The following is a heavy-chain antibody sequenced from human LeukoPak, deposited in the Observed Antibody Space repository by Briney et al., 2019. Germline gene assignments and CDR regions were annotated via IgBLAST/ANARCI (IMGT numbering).Heavy chain of an antibody. V-gene: IGHV3-48*01. CDR3: ARDPPPYYYGSGGERYYHYYYYMDV. Sequence: GGSLRLSCAASGFTFSSHSMNWVRQAPGKGLEWVSYISSSSSTIYYADSVKGRFTISRDNAKNSLYLQMNSLRAEDTAVYYCARDPPPYYYGSGGERYYHYYYYMDVWGKGTTVTVSS. CDR2: ISSSSSTI. D-gene: IGHD3-10*01. CDR1: GFTFSSHS. J-gene: IGHJ6*03.